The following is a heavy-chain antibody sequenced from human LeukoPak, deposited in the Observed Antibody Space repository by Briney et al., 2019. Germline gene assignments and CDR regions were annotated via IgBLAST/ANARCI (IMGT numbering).Heavy chain of an antibody. D-gene: IGHD3-3*01. Sequence: SETLSLTCTVSGGSISSYYWSWIRQPAGKGLEWIGRNYTSGSTNYNPSLKSRVTMSVDTSKNQFSLKLSSVTAADTAVYYCARDHFDFWSGYYDWFDPWGQGTLVTVSS. V-gene: IGHV4-4*07. J-gene: IGHJ5*02. CDR2: NYTSGST. CDR1: GGSISSYY. CDR3: ARDHFDFWSGYYDWFDP.